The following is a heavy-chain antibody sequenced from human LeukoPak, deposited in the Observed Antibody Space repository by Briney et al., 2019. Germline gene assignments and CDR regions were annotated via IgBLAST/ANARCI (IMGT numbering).Heavy chain of an antibody. Sequence: SETLSLTCNVSGASVTSYYWSWIRQPAGKRLEWLGRVDIRGRTNYNPSLKSRVSISLDTSQNHFSLKLTSVTAADTAVYFCAGASGLRETTFDFGVWGQGALVPVSS. V-gene: IGHV4-4*07. D-gene: IGHD3-16*01. CDR3: AGASGLRETTFDFGV. CDR1: GASVTSYY. J-gene: IGHJ4*02. CDR2: VDIRGRT.